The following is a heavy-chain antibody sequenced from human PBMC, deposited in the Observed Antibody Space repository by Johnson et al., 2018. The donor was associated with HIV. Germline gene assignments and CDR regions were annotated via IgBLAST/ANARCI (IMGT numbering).Heavy chain of an antibody. CDR3: AKGASKWEVRSPAFDI. CDR2: ISYDGSNK. Sequence: QVQLVESGGGVVQPGGSLRLSCAASGFTFSSYAMHWVRQAPGKGLEWVAVISYDGSNKYYADSVKGRFTISRDNSKNTLYLQMNSLRAEDTAVYYCAKGASKWEVRSPAFDIWGQGTMVTVSS. D-gene: IGHD1-26*01. V-gene: IGHV3-30*04. CDR1: GFTFSSYA. J-gene: IGHJ3*02.